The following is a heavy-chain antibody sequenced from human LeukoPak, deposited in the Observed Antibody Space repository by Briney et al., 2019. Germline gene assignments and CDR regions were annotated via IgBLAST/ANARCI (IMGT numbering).Heavy chain of an antibody. Sequence: KPSETLSLTCTVSGGSISSYYWSWIRQPPGKGLEWIGYIYYSGSTNYNPSLKSRVTISVDTCKNQFSLKLSSVTAADTAVYYCAREGNYYDSSGYLIPGYFQHWGQGTLVTVSS. V-gene: IGHV4-59*01. CDR2: IYYSGST. J-gene: IGHJ1*01. D-gene: IGHD3-22*01. CDR3: AREGNYYDSSGYLIPGYFQH. CDR1: GGSISSYY.